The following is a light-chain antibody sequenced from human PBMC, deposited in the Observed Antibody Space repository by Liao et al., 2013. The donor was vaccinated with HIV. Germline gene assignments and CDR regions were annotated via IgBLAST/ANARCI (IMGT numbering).Light chain of an antibody. V-gene: IGLV3-21*01. Sequence: SYEVTQPPSVSVAPGKTARITCGGNNIGSKSVHWYQQKPGQAPVLVVYYDTGRPSGIPERFSGSNSGNTATLTISGTQPVDEAEYFCQAWDSSAEVVFGGGTTLTVL. CDR3: QAWDSSAEVV. CDR1: NIGSKS. CDR2: YDT. J-gene: IGLJ2*01.